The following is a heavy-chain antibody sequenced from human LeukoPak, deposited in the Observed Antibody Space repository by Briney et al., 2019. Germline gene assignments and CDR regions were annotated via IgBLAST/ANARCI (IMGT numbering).Heavy chain of an antibody. V-gene: IGHV4-39*01. CDR1: GGSISSSSYY. Sequence: SETLSLTCTVSGGSISSSSYYWGWIRQPPGKGLEWIGSIYYSGSTYYNPSLKSRVTVSVDTSKNQFSLKLSSVTAADTAVYYCAIGLGYCSSTSCEYYYYYMDVWAKGPRSPSP. CDR2: IYYSGST. D-gene: IGHD2-2*01. CDR3: AIGLGYCSSTSCEYYYYYMDV. J-gene: IGHJ6*03.